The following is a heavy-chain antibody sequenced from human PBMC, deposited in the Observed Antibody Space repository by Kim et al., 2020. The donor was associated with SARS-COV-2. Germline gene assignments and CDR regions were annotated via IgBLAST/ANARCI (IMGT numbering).Heavy chain of an antibody. J-gene: IGHJ6*02. CDR1: GFTFSSHT. CDR3: ATDSVCPCDV. V-gene: IGHV3-23*01. CDR2: IGERGDGT. Sequence: GGSLRLSCAASGFTFSSHTMNWVRQAPGQGLEWIAYIGERGDGTDYADSVEGRFTISRDNAKKTVYLQMTSLRADDTAVYYCATDSVCPCDVWGHGT.